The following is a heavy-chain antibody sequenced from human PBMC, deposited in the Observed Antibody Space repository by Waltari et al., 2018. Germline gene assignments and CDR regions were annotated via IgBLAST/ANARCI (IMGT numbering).Heavy chain of an antibody. Sequence: EVQLLESGGGLVQPGGSLRLSCAAPGFTFNTYVMNWVRQAPGKGLEWVSSISDGGGIINYADSVKGRFTISRDNSKNTLYLQMNSLRAEDTAVYYCARGSGVDYWGQGTLVTISS. CDR1: GFTFNTYV. V-gene: IGHV3-23*01. CDR2: ISDGGGII. D-gene: IGHD7-27*01. CDR3: ARGSGVDY. J-gene: IGHJ4*02.